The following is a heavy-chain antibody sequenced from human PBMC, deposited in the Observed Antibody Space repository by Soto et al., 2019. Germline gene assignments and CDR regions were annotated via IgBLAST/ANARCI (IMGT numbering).Heavy chain of an antibody. CDR2: VSYDGSYK. CDR1: GFTFSDYG. J-gene: IGHJ4*02. V-gene: IGHV3-30*18. D-gene: IGHD6-6*01. CDR3: AKEMYTRTVLDSSSPWGDY. Sequence: QVQLVESGGGVAQPGRSLRLSCAVSGFTFSDYGMHWVRQAPGKGLEWVAVVSYDGSYKYYADSVKGRFTVSRDLSGNTLCLQMNSLRLEDTAVYFCAKEMYTRTVLDSSSPWGDYWGQGTLVAVSS.